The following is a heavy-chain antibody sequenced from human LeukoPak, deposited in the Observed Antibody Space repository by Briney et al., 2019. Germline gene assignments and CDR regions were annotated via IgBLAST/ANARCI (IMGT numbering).Heavy chain of an antibody. CDR2: IYYSGST. V-gene: IGHV4-59*08. J-gene: IGHJ5*02. D-gene: IGHD5-18*01. CDR3: ARHPRGIQLWFDP. Sequence: RQPPGXGLEWIGYIYYSGSTNYNPSLKSRVTISVDTSKNQFSLKLSSVTAADTAVYYCARHPRGIQLWFDPWGQGTLVTVSS.